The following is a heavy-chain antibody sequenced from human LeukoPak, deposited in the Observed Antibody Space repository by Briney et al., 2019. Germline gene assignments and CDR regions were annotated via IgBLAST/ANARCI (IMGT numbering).Heavy chain of an antibody. V-gene: IGHV1-8*01. CDR3: ARDHRLWFGGDGMDV. Sequence: ASVKVSCKASGYTFTSYDINWVRQATGQGLEWMGSMNPNSGNTGYAQKFQGRVTMTRNTSISIAYMELSSLRSEDTAVYYCARDHRLWFGGDGMDVWGQGTTVTVSS. CDR2: MNPNSGNT. D-gene: IGHD3-10*01. CDR1: GYTFTSYD. J-gene: IGHJ6*02.